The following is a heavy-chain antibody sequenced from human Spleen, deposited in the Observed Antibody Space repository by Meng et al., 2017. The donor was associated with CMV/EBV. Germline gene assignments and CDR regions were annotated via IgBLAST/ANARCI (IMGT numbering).Heavy chain of an antibody. V-gene: IGHV3-9*03. CDR2: ISWNSGSI. J-gene: IGHJ4*02. D-gene: IGHD6-6*01. CDR1: GFTFDDYA. Sequence: SLKISCAASGFTFDDYAMHWVRQAPGKGLEWVSGISWNSGSIGYADSVKGRFTISRDNAKNSLYLQMNSLRAEDMALYYCAKDSGQHVGTFYDSWGQGTLVTVSS. CDR3: AKDSGQHVGTFYDS.